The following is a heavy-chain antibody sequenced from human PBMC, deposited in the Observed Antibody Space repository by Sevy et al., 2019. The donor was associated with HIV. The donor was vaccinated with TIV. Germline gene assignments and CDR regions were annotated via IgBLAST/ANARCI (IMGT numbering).Heavy chain of an antibody. CDR2: FDPEDGET. CDR3: ATTHPIKIVGATRGYYYFMDV. J-gene: IGHJ6*03. V-gene: IGHV1-24*01. CDR1: GYTLTELS. Sequence: ASVKVSCKVSGYTLTELSMHWVRQAPGEGLEWMGCFDPEDGETIYAQKFQGRVTMTEDTSTDTAYMEQSSLGSDDTAVYYCATTHPIKIVGATRGYYYFMDVWGKGSTVTVSS. D-gene: IGHD1-26*01.